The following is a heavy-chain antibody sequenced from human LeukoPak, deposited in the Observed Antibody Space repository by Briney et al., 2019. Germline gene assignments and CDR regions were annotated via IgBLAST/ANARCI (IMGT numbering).Heavy chain of an antibody. D-gene: IGHD1-1*01. CDR1: GDSFSDYY. V-gene: IGHV4-59*01. CDR2: IYYRGST. CDR3: ARAMRWTSGPVELGWFDR. Sequence: SETLSLSCTFSGDSFSDYYWTWIRRPPGETLEWIGHIYYRGSTKYNPSLKNRVSISLDTSKNQVSLTLTSVTAPDTAVYYCARAMRWTSGPVELGWFDRWGQGTQVIVSS. J-gene: IGHJ5*02.